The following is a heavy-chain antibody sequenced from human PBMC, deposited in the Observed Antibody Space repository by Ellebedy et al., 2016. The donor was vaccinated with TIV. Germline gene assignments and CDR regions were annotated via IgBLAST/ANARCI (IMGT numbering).Heavy chain of an antibody. CDR2: IKEDGSQT. Sequence: GESLKISCATSGFTFSTYWMAWVRQAPGKGLEWVANIKEDGSQTYDVGAVKGRFTISRDNAKNSLYLQMNSLRADDTAVYSCATDRGYFTFDYWGQGSLITVSS. J-gene: IGHJ4*02. CDR3: ATDRGYFTFDY. CDR1: GFTFSTYW. D-gene: IGHD3-9*01. V-gene: IGHV3-7*03.